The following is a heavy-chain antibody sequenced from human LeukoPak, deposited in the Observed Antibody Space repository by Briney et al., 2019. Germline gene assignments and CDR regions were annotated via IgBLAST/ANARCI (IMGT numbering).Heavy chain of an antibody. J-gene: IGHJ4*02. CDR1: GFTFSNYW. V-gene: IGHV3-7*01. CDR3: VRDSDRSGDC. CDR2: IPPDGSEK. D-gene: IGHD1-26*01. Sequence: GGSLRLSCAAYGFTFSNYWMSWVRQAPGKGLEWVASIPPDGSEKFYVDSVKGRFATSRDNGNYALYLHMNTLRVGDTAVYHCVRDSDRSGDCWGQGTLVTVSS.